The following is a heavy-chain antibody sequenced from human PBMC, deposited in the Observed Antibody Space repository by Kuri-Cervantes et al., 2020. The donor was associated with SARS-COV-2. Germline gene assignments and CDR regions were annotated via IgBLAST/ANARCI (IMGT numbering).Heavy chain of an antibody. CDR1: GFTFDDYA. Sequence: SLKISCAASGFTFDDYAMHWVRQAPGKGLEWVSGISWNSGSIGYADSVKGRFTISRDNAKNTVYLQMNSLRAEDTALYYCARDPERSGYYPDLWGQGTLVTVSS. V-gene: IGHV3-9*01. D-gene: IGHD3-3*01. CDR2: ISWNSGSI. J-gene: IGHJ5*02. CDR3: ARDPERSGYYPDL.